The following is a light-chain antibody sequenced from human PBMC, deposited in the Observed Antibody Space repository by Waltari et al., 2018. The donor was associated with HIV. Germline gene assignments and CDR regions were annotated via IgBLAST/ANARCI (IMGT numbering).Light chain of an antibody. V-gene: IGLV3-21*02. CDR3: QVWDSSSDPVV. Sequence: SYVLTQPPSVSVAPGQTARITCGGNNIGSKSVHWYQQKPGQAPVLVVYDDGDRPSGIPERVSGSNAGNTATRTISRVEGGDEADYYCQVWDSSSDPVVFGGGTKLTVL. CDR2: DDG. CDR1: NIGSKS. J-gene: IGLJ2*01.